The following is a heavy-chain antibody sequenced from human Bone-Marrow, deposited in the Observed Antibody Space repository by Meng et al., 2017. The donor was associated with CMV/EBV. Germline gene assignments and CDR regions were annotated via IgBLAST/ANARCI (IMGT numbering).Heavy chain of an antibody. D-gene: IGHD2-2*02. Sequence: GGSLRLSCAASGFTVSSNYMSWVRQAPGKGLEWVSVIYSGGSTYYADSVKGRFTISRDNSKNTLYLQMNSLRAEDTAVYYCAKGSYCSSTSCYRGAFDIWGQGTMVTVSS. J-gene: IGHJ3*02. V-gene: IGHV3-53*05. CDR2: IYSGGST. CDR3: AKGSYCSSTSCYRGAFDI. CDR1: GFTVSSNY.